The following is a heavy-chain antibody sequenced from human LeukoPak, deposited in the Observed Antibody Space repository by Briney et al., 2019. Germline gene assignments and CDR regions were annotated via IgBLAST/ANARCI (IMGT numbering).Heavy chain of an antibody. Sequence: PSETLSLTCTVPDDSISSGSYYWSWIRQPAGKGLEWIGRIYSSGSTNYNPSLKSRVTISVDTSKNQFSLKLTSVTAADTAVYYCARAYNRFGVDYMDVWGKGTTVTISS. CDR2: IYSSGST. J-gene: IGHJ6*03. D-gene: IGHD3-10*01. CDR1: DDSISSGSYY. CDR3: ARAYNRFGVDYMDV. V-gene: IGHV4-61*02.